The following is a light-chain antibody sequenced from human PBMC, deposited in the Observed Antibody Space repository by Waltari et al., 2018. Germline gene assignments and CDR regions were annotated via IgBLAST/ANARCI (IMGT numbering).Light chain of an antibody. Sequence: EIVMTQSPATLSVSPGEGATLSCRASQSVGGSLAWYQQKPGQAHRLLISGASTRATGIPARFSGSGSGTEFTLTISSLQSEDFAVYYCQQYINYYTFGQGTKLEIK. CDR1: QSVGGS. CDR2: GAS. J-gene: IGKJ2*01. V-gene: IGKV3-15*01. CDR3: QQYINYYT.